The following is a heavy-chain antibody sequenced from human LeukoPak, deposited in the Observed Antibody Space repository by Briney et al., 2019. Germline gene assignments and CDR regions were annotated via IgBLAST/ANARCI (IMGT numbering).Heavy chain of an antibody. Sequence: PSETLSLTWAVYGGSFSGYYWSWIRQPPGKGLEWIGEINHSGSTNYNPSLKSRVTISVDTSKNQFSLKLSSVTAADTAVYYCARVPTPNYYDKRSWFDPWGQGTLVTVSS. V-gene: IGHV4-34*01. CDR2: INHSGST. CDR1: GGSFSGYY. CDR3: ARVPTPNYYDKRSWFDP. J-gene: IGHJ5*02. D-gene: IGHD3-22*01.